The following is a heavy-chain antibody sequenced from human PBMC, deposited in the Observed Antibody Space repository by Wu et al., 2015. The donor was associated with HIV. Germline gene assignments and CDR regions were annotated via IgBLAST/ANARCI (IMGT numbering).Heavy chain of an antibody. V-gene: IGHV1-69*05. CDR1: GNTFNA. CDR2: IIPLFGTT. D-gene: IGHD6-19*01. CDR3: ATPRSPGFSSAWPTYFDF. J-gene: IGHJ4*02. Sequence: QDQLVQSGAEVKKPGSSVKISCKASGNTFNAVSWLRQAPGQGLEWMGGIIPLFGTTEYAHIFQDRVTITTDESTSTAYTRLSSLTSADTAVYYCATPRSPGFSSAWPTYFDFWGQGTLITVSS.